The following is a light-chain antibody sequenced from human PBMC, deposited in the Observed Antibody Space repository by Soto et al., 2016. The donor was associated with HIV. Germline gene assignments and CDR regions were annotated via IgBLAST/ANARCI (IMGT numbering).Light chain of an antibody. Sequence: DIHMTQSPSSLSASVGDRVTITCRTSQSISNYLNWYQQKPGKAPKLLIYGASSLQSGVPSRFSGSGSGTDFTLTISSLQPEDFATYYCQQAYSTRYTFGQGTKLEIK. V-gene: IGKV1-39*01. CDR2: GAS. CDR3: QQAYSTRYT. J-gene: IGKJ2*01. CDR1: QSISNY.